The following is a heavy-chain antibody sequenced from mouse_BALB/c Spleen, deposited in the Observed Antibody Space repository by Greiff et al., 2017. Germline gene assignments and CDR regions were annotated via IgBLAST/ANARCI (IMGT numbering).Heavy chain of an antibody. CDR1: GYSITSDYA. D-gene: IGHD2-14*01. CDR3: AGHRYDDGAWFAY. Sequence: EVQLQQSGPGLVKPSQSLSLTCTVTGYSITSDYAWNWIRQFPGNKLEWMGYISYSGSTSYNPSLKSRISITRDTSKNQFFLQLNSVTTEDTATYYCAGHRYDDGAWFAYWGQGTLVTVSA. J-gene: IGHJ3*01. CDR2: ISYSGST. V-gene: IGHV3-2*02.